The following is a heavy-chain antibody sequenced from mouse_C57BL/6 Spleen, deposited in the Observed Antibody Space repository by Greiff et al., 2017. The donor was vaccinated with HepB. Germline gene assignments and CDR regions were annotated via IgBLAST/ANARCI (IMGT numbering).Heavy chain of an antibody. J-gene: IGHJ3*01. Sequence: EVQVVESGGGLVKPGGSLKLSCAASGFTFSSYAMSWVRQTPEKRLEWVATISDGGSYTYYPDNVKGRFTISRDNAKNNLYLQMSHLKSEDTAMYYCARDYYGSRMFAYWGQGTLVTVSA. D-gene: IGHD1-1*01. CDR3: ARDYYGSRMFAY. V-gene: IGHV5-4*01. CDR2: ISDGGSYT. CDR1: GFTFSSYA.